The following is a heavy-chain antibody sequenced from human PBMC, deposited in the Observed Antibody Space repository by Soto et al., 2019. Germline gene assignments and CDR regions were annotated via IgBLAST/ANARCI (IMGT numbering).Heavy chain of an antibody. V-gene: IGHV3-23*01. D-gene: IGHD4-17*01. CDR3: AKDPNGDYIGAFDD. Sequence: EVQLLESGGDLVQPGGSLRLSCVASGFDFSNYAVTWVRQAQGKGLEWVSSISRSSSVIYYADSVKGRFIISRDNSKNTLYQQMNSLRAEDTARYYCAKDPNGDYIGAFDDWGQGTLVTVS. CDR1: GFDFSNYA. J-gene: IGHJ4*02. CDR2: ISRSSSVI.